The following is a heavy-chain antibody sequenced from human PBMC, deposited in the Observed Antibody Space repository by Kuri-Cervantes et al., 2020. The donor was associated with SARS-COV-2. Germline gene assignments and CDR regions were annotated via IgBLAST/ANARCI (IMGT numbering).Heavy chain of an antibody. J-gene: IGHJ4*02. CDR1: GGTFSSYA. V-gene: IGHV1-69*04. D-gene: IGHD5-18*01. Sequence: SVQVSCKASGGTFSSYAISWVRQAPGQGLEWMGRIIPILGIANYAQKFQGRVTITADKSTSTAYMALSSLRSEDTAVYYCARDHVDTAMVFDYWGQGTLVTVSS. CDR3: ARDHVDTAMVFDY. CDR2: IIPILGIA.